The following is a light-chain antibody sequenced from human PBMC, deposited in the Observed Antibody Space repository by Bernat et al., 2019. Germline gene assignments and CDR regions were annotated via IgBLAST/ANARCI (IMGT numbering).Light chain of an antibody. CDR1: SSDVGGYNS. V-gene: IGLV2-14*03. J-gene: IGLJ2*01. Sequence: QSALTQPASVSGSPGQSITISCTGTSSDVGGYNSVSWYQQHPGKAPKLMMYDVSNRPSGVPRRFSASNSGTSASLVITGLQAEDEADYYCQSYDSNLSGSAFGGGTKLTVL. CDR2: DVS. CDR3: QSYDSNLSGSA.